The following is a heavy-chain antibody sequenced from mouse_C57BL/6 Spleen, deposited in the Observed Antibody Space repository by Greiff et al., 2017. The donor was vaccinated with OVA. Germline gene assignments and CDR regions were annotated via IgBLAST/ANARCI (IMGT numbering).Heavy chain of an antibody. Sequence: QVQLQQPGAELVMPGASVKLSCKASGYTFTSYWMHWVKQRPGQGLEWIGEIDPSDSYTNYNQKFKGKSTLTVDKTSSTAYMQLSSLTSEDSAVYYCARSKTIYYGNYAWFAYWGQGTLVTVSA. CDR1: GYTFTSYW. CDR2: IDPSDSYT. J-gene: IGHJ3*01. V-gene: IGHV1-69*01. CDR3: ARSKTIYYGNYAWFAY. D-gene: IGHD2-1*01.